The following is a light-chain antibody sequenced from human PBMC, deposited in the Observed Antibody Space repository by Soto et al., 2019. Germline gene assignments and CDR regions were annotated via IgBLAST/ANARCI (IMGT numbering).Light chain of an antibody. CDR2: GAS. CDR3: QQYGSSPSIT. V-gene: IGKV3-20*01. J-gene: IGKJ5*01. Sequence: EIVLTQSPGTLSLSPLVRATLSFMASQSVSSSYLAWYQQKPGQAPRLLIYGASSRATGIPDRFSGSGSGTDFTLTISRLEPEDFAVYYCQQYGSSPSITFGQGTRLEIK. CDR1: QSVSSSY.